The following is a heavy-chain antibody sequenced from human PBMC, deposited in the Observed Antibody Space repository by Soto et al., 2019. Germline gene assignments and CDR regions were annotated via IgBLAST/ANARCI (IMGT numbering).Heavy chain of an antibody. CDR3: ATDRLMATTGTARYYYGLDV. D-gene: IGHD1-1*01. J-gene: IGHJ6*02. CDR1: GGSIRSGGYY. CDR2: IYYSGTT. V-gene: IGHV4-31*03. Sequence: PSETLSLTCTVSGGSIRSGGYYWTWIRHFPGKGLEWIGNIYYSGTTYYNPSLKSRLTMCVETSKKQFSLRLNSVTAADMAIYFSATDRLMATTGTARYYYGLDVWGQGPTVTVSS.